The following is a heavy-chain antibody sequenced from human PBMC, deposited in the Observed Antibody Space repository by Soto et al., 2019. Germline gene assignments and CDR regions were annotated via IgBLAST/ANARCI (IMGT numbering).Heavy chain of an antibody. CDR1: GYTFTSYY. V-gene: IGHV1-46*01. CDR3: AKVVWLGSDYYYYGMDV. J-gene: IGHJ6*02. CDR2: INPSGGST. D-gene: IGHD6-19*01. Sequence: ASVKVSCKASGYTFTSYYIHWVRQAPGQGLEWMGVINPSGGSTSYAQKFQGRVTMTRDKSKSTLYLELSSLRSEDTAVYYCAKVVWLGSDYYYYGMDVWGQGTTVTVSS.